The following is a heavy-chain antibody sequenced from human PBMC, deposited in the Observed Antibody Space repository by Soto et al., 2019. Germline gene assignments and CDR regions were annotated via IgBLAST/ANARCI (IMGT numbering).Heavy chain of an antibody. J-gene: IGHJ4*02. Sequence: SETLSLTCTVSGGSISSSSYYWGWIRQPPGKGLEWIGSIYYSGSTYYNPSLKSRVTISVDTSKNQFSLKLSSVTAADTAVYYCAESSGVYWGQGTLVTVSS. V-gene: IGHV4-39*01. D-gene: IGHD3-10*01. CDR3: AESSGVY. CDR1: GGSISSSSYY. CDR2: IYYSGST.